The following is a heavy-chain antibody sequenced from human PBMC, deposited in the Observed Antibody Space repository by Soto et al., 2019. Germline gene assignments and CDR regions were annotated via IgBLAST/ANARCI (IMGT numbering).Heavy chain of an antibody. CDR2: ISPNSEKT. D-gene: IGHD3-9*01. Sequence: ASVKVSCKASGYTFSNFGISWVRQAPGEGLEWMGWISPNSEKTKIAQRFQGRVTMTTDISTSTSYLELRGLTSDDTAVYYCTKDAYFDDIYTGYFVNDFWGQGTSVTVSS. J-gene: IGHJ4*02. V-gene: IGHV1-18*01. CDR1: GYTFSNFG. CDR3: TKDAYFDDIYTGYFVNDF.